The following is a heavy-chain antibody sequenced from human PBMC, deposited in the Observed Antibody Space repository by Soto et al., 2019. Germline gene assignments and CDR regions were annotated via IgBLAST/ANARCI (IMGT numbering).Heavy chain of an antibody. J-gene: IGHJ6*02. CDR2: ISYTGST. CDR1: GDTIRSDY. V-gene: IGHV4-59*08. CDR3: ASQASPHYYYGMDV. Sequence: PSETLSLTCSVSGDTIRSDYWNWIRQPPGKRLEWIGYISYTGSTNYNPSLKSRITISVDTSKNQFSLKLSSVTAAVTAVYYCASQASPHYYYGMDVWGQGTTVTVSS.